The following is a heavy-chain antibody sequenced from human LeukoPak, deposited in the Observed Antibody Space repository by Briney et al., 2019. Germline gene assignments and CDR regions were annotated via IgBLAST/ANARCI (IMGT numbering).Heavy chain of an antibody. CDR2: AGWAGGTT. D-gene: IGHD3-10*02. CDR1: GFTFSTYG. CDR3: AKELDTMFFDY. J-gene: IGHJ4*02. Sequence: GSLRLSCAASGFTFSTYGMHWVRQAPGKGLEWVSLAGWAGGTTYYSDSVRGRFTISRDSGKNSVYLQMNSLTTDDTAFYFCAKELDTMFFDYWGQGALVTVSS. V-gene: IGHV3-43*01.